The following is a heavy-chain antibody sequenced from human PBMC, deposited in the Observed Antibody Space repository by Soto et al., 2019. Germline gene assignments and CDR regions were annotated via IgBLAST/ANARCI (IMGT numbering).Heavy chain of an antibody. CDR1: GYSFTSYW. V-gene: IGHV5-51*01. CDR2: IYPGDSDA. Sequence: PGESLKISCKGSGYSFTSYWIGWVRQMPGKGLEWMAIIYPGDSDARYSPSFQGQVTISADKSISTAYLQWSGLKASDTAMYYCARRGYCSGGSCFSAPFDIWGQGTMGTVSS. D-gene: IGHD2-15*01. J-gene: IGHJ3*02. CDR3: ARRGYCSGGSCFSAPFDI.